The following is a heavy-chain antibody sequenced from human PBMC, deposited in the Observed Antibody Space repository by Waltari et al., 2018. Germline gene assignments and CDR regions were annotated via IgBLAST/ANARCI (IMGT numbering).Heavy chain of an antibody. D-gene: IGHD6-13*01. CDR1: GYSISSGYY. CDR3: AREGLAAALFDY. J-gene: IGHJ4*02. CDR2: IYHSGST. V-gene: IGHV4-38-2*02. Sequence: QVQLQESGPGLVKPSETLSLTCAVSGYSISSGYYWGWIRQPPGKGLEWIGSIYHSGSTYYNPSLKSRVTISVDTSKNQFSLKLSSVTAADTAVYYCAREGLAAALFDYWGQGTLVTVSS.